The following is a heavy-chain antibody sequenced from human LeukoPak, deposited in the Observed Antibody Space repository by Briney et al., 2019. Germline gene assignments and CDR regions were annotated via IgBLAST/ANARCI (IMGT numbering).Heavy chain of an antibody. J-gene: IGHJ4*02. CDR3: AKGDSYNWNYGPPYFDY. CDR1: GFTFSSYE. V-gene: IGHV3-48*03. D-gene: IGHD1-7*01. Sequence: GGSLRLSCAASGFTFSSYEMNWVRQAPGKGLEWVSYISSSGSTIYYADSVKGRFTISRDNAKNSLYLQMNSLRAEDTAVYYCAKGDSYNWNYGPPYFDYWGQGTLVTVSS. CDR2: ISSSGSTI.